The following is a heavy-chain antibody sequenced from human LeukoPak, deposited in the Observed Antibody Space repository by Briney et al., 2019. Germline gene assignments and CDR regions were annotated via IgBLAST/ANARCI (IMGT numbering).Heavy chain of an antibody. V-gene: IGHV1-18*01. CDR2: ISAYNGNT. CDR1: GYTFTSYG. Sequence: ASVKVSCKASGYTFTSYGISWVRQAPGQGLEWMGWISAYNGNTNYAQELQGRVTMTTDTSTSTAYMELRSLRSDDTAVYYCARDSTPLKEGDYDVFWFDPWGQGTLVTVSS. J-gene: IGHJ5*02. D-gene: IGHD4-17*01. CDR3: ARDSTPLKEGDYDVFWFDP.